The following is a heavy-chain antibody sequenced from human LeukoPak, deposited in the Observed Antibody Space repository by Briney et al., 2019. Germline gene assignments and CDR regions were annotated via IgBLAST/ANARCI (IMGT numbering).Heavy chain of an antibody. CDR2: ISYVGSNK. Sequence: PGGSLRLSCAASGFTFSSYAMHWVRQAPGKGLEWVAVISYVGSNKYYADSVKGRFTISRDNSKNTLYLQMNSLRAEDTAVYYCARAYCSGGSCTTRPHLAYWGQGTLVTVSS. V-gene: IGHV3-30-3*01. CDR3: ARAYCSGGSCTTRPHLAY. CDR1: GFTFSSYA. D-gene: IGHD2-15*01. J-gene: IGHJ4*02.